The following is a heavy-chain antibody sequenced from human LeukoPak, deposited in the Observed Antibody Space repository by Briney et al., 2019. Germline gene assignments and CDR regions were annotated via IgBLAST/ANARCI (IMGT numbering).Heavy chain of an antibody. Sequence: GGSLRLSCAASGFTFYYYAMNWVRQAPGKGLEWVSVIYSGSTTYYADSVKGRFTIYRDNSKNTLYLQMNNLRAEDTAVYYCARGPRYCSSTSCYDYWGQGTLVTVSS. CDR2: IYSGSTT. V-gene: IGHV3-66*01. CDR1: GFTFYYYA. J-gene: IGHJ4*02. CDR3: ARGPRYCSSTSCYDY. D-gene: IGHD2-2*01.